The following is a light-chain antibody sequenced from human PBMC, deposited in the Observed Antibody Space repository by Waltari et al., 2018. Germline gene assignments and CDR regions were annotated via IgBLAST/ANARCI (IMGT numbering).Light chain of an antibody. CDR2: LVS. J-gene: IGKJ2*01. V-gene: IGKV2-30*02. CDR3: LQGTHWPPHT. Sequence: VVLSQSPPSLPVSLGQSASLAWRSSPSLVHSNGNTYLNWFHQRPGQSPRRLIYLVSTRYSGVPARFSGSGSDTDFTLKINRVEAEDVGIYYCLQGTHWPPHTFGQGTKVEI. CDR1: PSLVHSNGNTY.